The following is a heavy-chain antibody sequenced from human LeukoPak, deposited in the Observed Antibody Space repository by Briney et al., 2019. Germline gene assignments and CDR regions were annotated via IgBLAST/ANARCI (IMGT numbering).Heavy chain of an antibody. CDR3: ARDRDNWNDPYFDY. J-gene: IGHJ4*02. D-gene: IGHD1-20*01. Sequence: GGSLRLSCAASGFTFSSYSMNWVRQAPGKGLEWVSSISSSCSYIYYAESVKGRFTISRDNAKNSLYLQMNSLRAEDTAVYYCARDRDNWNDPYFDYWGQGTLVTVSS. V-gene: IGHV3-21*01. CDR2: ISSSCSYI. CDR1: GFTFSSYS.